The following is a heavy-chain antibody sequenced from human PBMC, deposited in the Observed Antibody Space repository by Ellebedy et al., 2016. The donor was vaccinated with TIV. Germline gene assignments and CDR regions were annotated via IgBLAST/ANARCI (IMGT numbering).Heavy chain of an antibody. CDR1: GYTFTSYA. CDR2: INAGNGNT. D-gene: IGHD4-23*01. V-gene: IGHV1-3*01. J-gene: IGHJ3*02. CDR3: AGASGGYSSHDAFDI. Sequence: ASVKVSXXASGYTFTSYAMHWVRQAPGQRLEWMGWINAGNGNTKYSQKFQGRVTITRDTSASTAYMELSSLRSDDTAVYYCAGASGGYSSHDAFDIWGQGTMVTVSS.